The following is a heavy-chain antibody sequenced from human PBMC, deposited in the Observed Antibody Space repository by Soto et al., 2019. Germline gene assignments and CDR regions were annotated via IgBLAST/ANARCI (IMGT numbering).Heavy chain of an antibody. V-gene: IGHV1-18*01. CDR2: ISAYNGNT. CDR3: ARDLPPVDY. Sequence: ASVKVSCKASGYTFTNFGISWARQAPGQGLEWMGWISAYNGNTNYAQNLQGRVTMTTDPSTSTAYMELRSLRSDDTAVYYCARDLPPVDYWGQGTLVTSPQ. J-gene: IGHJ4*02. CDR1: GYTFTNFG.